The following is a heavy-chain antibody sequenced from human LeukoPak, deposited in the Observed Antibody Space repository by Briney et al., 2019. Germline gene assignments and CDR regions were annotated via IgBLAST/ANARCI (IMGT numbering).Heavy chain of an antibody. V-gene: IGHV4-39*07. CDR1: GGSISSSSYY. Sequence: PSETLSLTCTVSGGSISSSSYYWGWIRQPPGKGLEWIGSIYYSGSTYYNPSLKSRVTISVDTSKNQFSLKLSSVTAADTAVYYCAMPSVRQWLSPRGDYMDVWGKGTTVTVSS. CDR2: IYYSGST. D-gene: IGHD6-19*01. J-gene: IGHJ6*03. CDR3: AMPSVRQWLSPRGDYMDV.